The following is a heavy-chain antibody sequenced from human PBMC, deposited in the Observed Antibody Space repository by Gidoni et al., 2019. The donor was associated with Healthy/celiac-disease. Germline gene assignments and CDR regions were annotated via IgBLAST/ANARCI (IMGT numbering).Heavy chain of an antibody. CDR1: GFIFSSYA. J-gene: IGHJ3*02. V-gene: IGHV3-23*01. CDR3: AKPRWIQLWFDAFDI. Sequence: EVQLLESGGGLVQPGGSLRLPCAASGFIFSSYAMSWVRQAPGKGLGWVSAISGSGGSTYYADSVKGRFTISRDNSKNTLYLQMNSLRAEDTAVYYCAKPRWIQLWFDAFDIWGQGTMVTVSS. D-gene: IGHD5-18*01. CDR2: ISGSGGST.